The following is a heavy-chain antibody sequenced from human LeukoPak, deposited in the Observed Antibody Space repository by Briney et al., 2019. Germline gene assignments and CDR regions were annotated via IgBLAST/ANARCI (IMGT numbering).Heavy chain of an antibody. V-gene: IGHV3-23*01. CDR3: AKGRGYNYWDGFDI. Sequence: GGSLRLSCAASGFSFSNYAMSWVRQAPGKGLAWVSVTSGSGGSTYYGDSVKGRFTISRDNSKNTLYMQMNSLRAEDTAVYYCAKGRGYNYWDGFDIWGQGTMVTVSS. D-gene: IGHD5-24*01. CDR1: GFSFSNYA. J-gene: IGHJ3*02. CDR2: TSGSGGST.